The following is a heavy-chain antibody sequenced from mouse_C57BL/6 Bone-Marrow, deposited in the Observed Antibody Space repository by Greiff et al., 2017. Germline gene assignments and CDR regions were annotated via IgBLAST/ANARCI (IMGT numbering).Heavy chain of an antibody. CDR1: GYTFTSYG. CDR3: ARAEIYYYAY. V-gene: IGHV1-81*01. J-gene: IGHJ2*01. CDR2: IYPRSGNT. Sequence: QVQLKQSGAELARPGASVKLSCKASGYTFTSYGISWVKQRPGQGLEWIGEIYPRSGNTYYNEKFKGKATLTADKSSSTAYMELRSLTSEDSAVYFCARAEIYYYAYWGQGTTLTVSS. D-gene: IGHD1-1*01.